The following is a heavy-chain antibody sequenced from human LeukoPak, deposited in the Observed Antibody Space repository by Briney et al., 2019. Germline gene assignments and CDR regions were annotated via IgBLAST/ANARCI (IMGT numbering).Heavy chain of an antibody. V-gene: IGHV4-34*01. J-gene: IGHJ4*02. Sequence: SETLSLTCAVYGGSFSGYYWSWIRQPPGKGLEWIGEINHSGSTNYNPSLKSRVTISVDTSKNQFSLKLSSVTAADTAVYYCVGSSFRRFPGFDYWGQGTLVTVSS. CDR1: GGSFSGYY. CDR3: VGSSFRRFPGFDY. CDR2: INHSGST. D-gene: IGHD6-6*01.